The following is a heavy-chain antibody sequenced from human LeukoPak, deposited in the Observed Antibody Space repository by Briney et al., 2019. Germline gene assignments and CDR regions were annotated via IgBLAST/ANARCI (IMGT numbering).Heavy chain of an antibody. V-gene: IGHV3-53*01. Sequence: GGSLRLSCAASGVNVSSDYMSWVRQAPGKGLGWVSLIYSGGNSYYADSVKGRFTIYRDNSKNTLYLQMSSLTTEDTAIYYCANRMSFGGPGTLVTVSS. J-gene: IGHJ4*02. D-gene: IGHD3-10*01. CDR3: ANRMSF. CDR2: IYSGGNS. CDR1: GVNVSSDY.